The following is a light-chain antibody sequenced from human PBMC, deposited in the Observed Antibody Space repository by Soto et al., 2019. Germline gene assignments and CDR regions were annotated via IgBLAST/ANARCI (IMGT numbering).Light chain of an antibody. CDR3: TSYSSSNNFDVV. V-gene: IGLV2-14*01. CDR1: SSDVGAYNY. Sequence: QSVLTQPASVSGSPGQSITISCTGTSSDVGAYNYVSWYQHHPVKAPKLMIYEVSNRPSGVSNRFSASKSGNTASLTISGLQAEDEADYFCTSYSSSNNFDVVFGGGTKLTVL. CDR2: EVS. J-gene: IGLJ2*01.